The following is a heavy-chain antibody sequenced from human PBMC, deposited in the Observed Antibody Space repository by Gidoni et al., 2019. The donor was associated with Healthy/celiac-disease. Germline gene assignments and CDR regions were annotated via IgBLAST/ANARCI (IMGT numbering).Heavy chain of an antibody. Sequence: QVQLVEAGGGEVEPGRSLRLSCAASGFTCRSEGLHWVRQAPGKGLEWVAVICYDGSNKYYADSVKGRFTISRDNSKNTLYLQMNSLRAEDTAVYYCARDRNYYDSSGYYSYYYGMDVWGQGTTVTVSS. CDR1: GFTCRSEG. CDR2: ICYDGSNK. CDR3: ARDRNYYDSSGYYSYYYGMDV. J-gene: IGHJ6*02. V-gene: IGHV3-33*01. D-gene: IGHD3-22*01.